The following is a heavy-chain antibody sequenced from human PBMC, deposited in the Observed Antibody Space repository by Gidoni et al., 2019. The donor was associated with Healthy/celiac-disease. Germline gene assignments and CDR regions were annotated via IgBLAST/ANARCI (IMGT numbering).Heavy chain of an antibody. CDR3: AKERFLGHYFDY. Sequence: EVQLLESGGGLVQPGRSLRISCAASGFTFGDYAMHWVRQAPGKGLEWVSGISWNSGSVGYEDSVKGRFTISRDNAKNSLYLQMNSLRAEDTAVYYCAKERFLGHYFDYWGQGTLVTVSS. CDR2: ISWNSGSV. V-gene: IGHV3-9*01. CDR1: GFTFGDYA. D-gene: IGHD3-3*01. J-gene: IGHJ4*02.